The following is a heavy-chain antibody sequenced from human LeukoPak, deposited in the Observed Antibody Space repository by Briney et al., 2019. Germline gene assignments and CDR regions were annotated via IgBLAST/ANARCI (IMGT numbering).Heavy chain of an antibody. CDR3: ARTHYGSGSHNWFDP. CDR2: IYYSGST. Sequence: KPSETQSLTCTVSGGSVSSGSYYWSWIRQPPGKGLEWIGYIYYSGSTNYNPSLKSRVTISVDTSKNQFSLKLSSVTAADTAVYYCARTHYGSGSHNWFDPWGQRSLVSVSS. V-gene: IGHV4-61*01. CDR1: GGSVSSGSYY. J-gene: IGHJ5*02. D-gene: IGHD3-10*01.